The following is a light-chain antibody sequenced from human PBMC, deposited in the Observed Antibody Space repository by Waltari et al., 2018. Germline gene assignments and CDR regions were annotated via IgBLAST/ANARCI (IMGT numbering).Light chain of an antibody. Sequence: EIVMTQSPATLSVSQGERATLSCRASQSDSSNLAWYQQKPGQAPRLLIYGASTRATGIPARFSGSGSGTEFTLTISSLQSEDFAVYYCQQYNNWPYTFGQGTKLEIK. CDR3: QQYNNWPYT. J-gene: IGKJ2*01. V-gene: IGKV3D-15*01. CDR2: GAS. CDR1: QSDSSN.